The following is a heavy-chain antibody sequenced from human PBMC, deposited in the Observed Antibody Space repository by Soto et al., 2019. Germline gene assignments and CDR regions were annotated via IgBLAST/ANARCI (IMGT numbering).Heavy chain of an antibody. CDR1: GGTFRNYA. V-gene: IGHV1-69*01. CDR2: SIPVFDTA. Sequence: QVQLVQSGAEVKKPGSSVKLSCKTSGGTFRNYAINWVRQAPGQGLERSGGSIPVFDTANYEPTSKGRFTITADDSTSTAYMELGSLRSADTAVYYCAIPLPKQQLVRGAFDPWGQGTLVTVAS. CDR3: AIPLPKQQLVRGAFDP. J-gene: IGHJ5*02. D-gene: IGHD6-13*01.